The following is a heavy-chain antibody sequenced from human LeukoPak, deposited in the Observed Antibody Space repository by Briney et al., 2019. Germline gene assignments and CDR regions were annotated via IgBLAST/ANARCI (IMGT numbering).Heavy chain of an antibody. V-gene: IGHV3-23*01. D-gene: IGHD3-22*01. CDR3: AIPPYYYDSSGTPHNWFDP. CDR1: GFTFAHYA. CDR2: ISGSGDNT. J-gene: IGHJ5*02. Sequence: GGSLRLSCAASGFTFAHYAMSWVRQAPGKGLEWVSTISGSGDNTHYADSVKGRFTISRDNSKNTLYLQMNSLRAEDTAVYYCAIPPYYYDSSGTPHNWFDPWGQGTLVTVSS.